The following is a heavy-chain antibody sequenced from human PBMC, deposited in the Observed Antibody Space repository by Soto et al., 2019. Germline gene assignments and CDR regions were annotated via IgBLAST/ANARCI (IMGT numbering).Heavy chain of an antibody. J-gene: IGHJ4*02. Sequence: TLSLTCAVSGGSISSGGYSWSWIRQPPGKGLEWIGYIYHSGSTYYNPSLKSRVTISVDRSKNQFSLKLSSVTAADTAVYYCARTGGSSTYFDYWGQGTLVTVSS. D-gene: IGHD6-6*01. CDR3: ARTGGSSTYFDY. V-gene: IGHV4-30-2*01. CDR1: GGSISSGGYS. CDR2: IYHSGST.